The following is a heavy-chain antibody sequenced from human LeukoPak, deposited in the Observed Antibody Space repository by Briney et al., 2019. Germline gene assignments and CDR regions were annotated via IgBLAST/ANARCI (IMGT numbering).Heavy chain of an antibody. Sequence: PSETLSLTCTVSGGSISSYYWSWIRQPPGKGLEWIGYIYYSGSTNYNPSLKSRVTISVDTSKNQFSLKLSSVTAADTAVYYCARDKFSSGGSLVFDYWGQGTLVTVSS. CDR3: ARDKFSSGGSLVFDY. CDR2: IYYSGST. CDR1: GGSISSYY. J-gene: IGHJ4*02. V-gene: IGHV4-59*01. D-gene: IGHD2-15*01.